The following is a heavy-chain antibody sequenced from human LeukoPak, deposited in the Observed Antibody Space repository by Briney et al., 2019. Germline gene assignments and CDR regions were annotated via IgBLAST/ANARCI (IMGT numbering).Heavy chain of an antibody. CDR3: VRSGYDYDWFDP. J-gene: IGHJ5*02. Sequence: ASVKVSCKASGGSFSDYSISWVRQAPGQGLEWMGRIIAILDTAHYAQKFQGRFTITADKSTTTVYMELSSLRSDDTVVYYCVRSGYDYDWFDPWGQGTLVTVSS. V-gene: IGHV1-69*08. D-gene: IGHD5-12*01. CDR2: IIAILDTA. CDR1: GGSFSDYS.